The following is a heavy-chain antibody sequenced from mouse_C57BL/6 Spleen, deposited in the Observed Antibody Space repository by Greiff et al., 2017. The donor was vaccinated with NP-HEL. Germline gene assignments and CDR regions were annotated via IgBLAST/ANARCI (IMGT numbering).Heavy chain of an antibody. CDR1: GYSITSGYY. D-gene: IGHD4-1*01. CDR2: ISYDGSN. J-gene: IGHJ2*01. CDR3: ARVSNWVYFDY. Sequence: EVQLVESGPGLVKPSQSLSLTCSVTGYSITSGYYWNWIRQFPGNKLEWMGYISYDGSNNYNPSLKNRISITRDTSKNQFFLKLNSVTTEDTATYYCARVSNWVYFDYWGQGTTLTVSS. V-gene: IGHV3-6*01.